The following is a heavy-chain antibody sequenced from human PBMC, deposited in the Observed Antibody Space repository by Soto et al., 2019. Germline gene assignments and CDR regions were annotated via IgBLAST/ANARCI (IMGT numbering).Heavy chain of an antibody. V-gene: IGHV3-33*01. J-gene: IGHJ6*02. Sequence: GGSLRLSCAASGFTFSSYGMHWVRQAPGKGLEWVAVIWYDGSNKYYADSVKGRFTISRDNSKNTLYLQMNSLRAEDTAVYYCARDRPLAYGYYGMDVWGQGTTVTVSS. CDR1: GFTFSSYG. CDR2: IWYDGSNK. D-gene: IGHD4-17*01. CDR3: ARDRPLAYGYYGMDV.